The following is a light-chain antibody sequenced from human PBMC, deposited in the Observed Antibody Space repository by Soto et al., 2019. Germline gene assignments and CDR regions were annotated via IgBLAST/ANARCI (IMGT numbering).Light chain of an antibody. CDR2: GAS. J-gene: IGKJ1*01. CDR3: QQYGSSYPWT. Sequence: VLTQSPATLSLYPGKRASLSCRASQSVGSSYLAWYQQKPGQAPRLLIYGASSRATGIPDRFSGSGSGTDFTLTIRRLEPEDFAVYYCQQYGSSYPWTFGHGTNVAIK. V-gene: IGKV3-20*01. CDR1: QSVGSSY.